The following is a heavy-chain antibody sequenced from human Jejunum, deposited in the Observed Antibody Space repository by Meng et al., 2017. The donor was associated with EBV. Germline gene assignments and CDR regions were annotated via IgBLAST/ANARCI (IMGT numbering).Heavy chain of an antibody. V-gene: IGHV2-5*02. CDR3: AHRGYNFALDY. CDR1: GFSLSTSGVG. J-gene: IGHJ4*02. D-gene: IGHD5-24*01. CDR2: TYWDADK. Sequence: QITLKESGPPLVKPTQTLTLTCTFSGFSLSTSGVGVAWFRQPPGKALEWLALTYWDADKRYNPSLRDRLSITKDTSKNQVVLTMTNMDPVDTATYFCAHRGYNFALDYWGQGALVTVSS.